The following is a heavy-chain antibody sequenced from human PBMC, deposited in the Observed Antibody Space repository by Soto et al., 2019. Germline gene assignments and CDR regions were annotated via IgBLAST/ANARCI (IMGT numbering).Heavy chain of an antibody. Sequence: GASVKVSCKASGYTFTSYGISWVRQAPGQGLEWMGWISAYNGNTNYAQKLQGRVTMTTDTSTSTAYMELRSLRSDDTAVYYCARVYYYDSSGYPQYYFDYWGQGTLVTVSS. J-gene: IGHJ4*02. D-gene: IGHD3-22*01. V-gene: IGHV1-18*01. CDR2: ISAYNGNT. CDR3: ARVYYYDSSGYPQYYFDY. CDR1: GYTFTSYG.